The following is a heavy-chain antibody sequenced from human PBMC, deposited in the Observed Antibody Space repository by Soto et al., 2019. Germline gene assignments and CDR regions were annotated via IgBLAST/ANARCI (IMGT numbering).Heavy chain of an antibody. CDR1: GFIFSTSA. D-gene: IGHD3-3*01. CDR3: AKGPTIFGVIIVAEYYYGMDV. V-gene: IGHV3-23*01. J-gene: IGHJ6*02. Sequence: GGSLRLSCVASGFIFSTSAMSWVRQAPGKGREWVSAISGSGGRPYYADSVKGRFTIPRDNSKNTLYLQMNSLRAEDTAVYYCAKGPTIFGVIIVAEYYYGMDVWGQGTTVTVSS. CDR2: ISGSGGRP.